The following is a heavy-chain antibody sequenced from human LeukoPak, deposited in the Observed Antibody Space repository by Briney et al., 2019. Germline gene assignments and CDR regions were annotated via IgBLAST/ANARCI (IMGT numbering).Heavy chain of an antibody. CDR3: AKTPSQYDFWSGYRPNGMDV. D-gene: IGHD3-3*01. CDR1: GFTFSSYA. V-gene: IGHV3-23*01. Sequence: GGSLRLYCAASGFTFSSYAMSWVRQAAGKGLEWVSAISGSGGSTYYADSVKGRFTISRDNSKNTLYLQMNSLRAEDTAVYYCAKTPSQYDFWSGYRPNGMDVWGQGTTVTVSS. CDR2: ISGSGGST. J-gene: IGHJ6*02.